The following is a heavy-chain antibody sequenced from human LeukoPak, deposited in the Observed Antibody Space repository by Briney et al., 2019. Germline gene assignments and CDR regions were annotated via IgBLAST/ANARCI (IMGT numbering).Heavy chain of an antibody. CDR3: ARSPGLRYFDWLFAGSFDY. D-gene: IGHD3-9*01. CDR1: GYSISSGYY. V-gene: IGHV4-38-2*02. CDR2: IYHSGST. Sequence: SETLSLTCTVSGYSISSGYYWGWIRQPPGKGLEWIGSIYHSGSTYYNPSLKSRVTISVDTSKNQFSLKLSSVTAADTAVYYCARSPGLRYFDWLFAGSFDYWGQGTLVTVSS. J-gene: IGHJ4*02.